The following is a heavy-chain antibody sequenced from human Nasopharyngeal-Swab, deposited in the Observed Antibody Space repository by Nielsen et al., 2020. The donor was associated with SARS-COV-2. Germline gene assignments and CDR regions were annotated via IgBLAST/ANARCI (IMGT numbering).Heavy chain of an antibody. CDR1: GFTFSAYD. CDR2: ISSTGSTI. J-gene: IGHJ2*01. Sequence: GESLKISCAASGFTFSAYDMNWVRQAPGKGLEWVSYISSTGSTINYADSVEGRVTISRDNAKNSLYLQMNSLRAEDTAVYYCARDGNLRTVRYFDLWGRGSPVTVSS. CDR3: ARDGNLRTVRYFDL. V-gene: IGHV3-48*03. D-gene: IGHD4-17*01.